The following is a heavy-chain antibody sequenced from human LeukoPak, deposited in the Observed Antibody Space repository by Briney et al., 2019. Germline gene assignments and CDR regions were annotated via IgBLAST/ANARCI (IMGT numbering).Heavy chain of an antibody. Sequence: GGSLRLSCAASGFTFSSYWMSWVRQAPGKGLEWVANIKQDGSEKYYVDSVKGRFTISRDNAKNSLYLQMNSLRAEDTAVYYCARGLIGVVITSSAAFDIWGQGTMVTVSS. CDR1: GFTFSSYW. V-gene: IGHV3-7*01. CDR2: IKQDGSEK. CDR3: ARGLIGVVITSSAAFDI. D-gene: IGHD3-3*01. J-gene: IGHJ3*02.